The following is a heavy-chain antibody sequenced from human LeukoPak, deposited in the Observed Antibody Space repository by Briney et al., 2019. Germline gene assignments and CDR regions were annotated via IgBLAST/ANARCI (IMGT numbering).Heavy chain of an antibody. CDR1: GGSFSGYY. J-gene: IGHJ6*02. CDR2: INHSGST. V-gene: IGHV4-34*01. Sequence: SETLSLTCAVYGGSFSGYYWSWIRQPPGKGLEWIGEINHSGSTYYNPSLKSRVTISVGTSKNQFSLKLSSVTAADTAVYYCARTGPRRGGLDVWGQGTTVTVSS. D-gene: IGHD3-9*01. CDR3: ARTGPRRGGLDV.